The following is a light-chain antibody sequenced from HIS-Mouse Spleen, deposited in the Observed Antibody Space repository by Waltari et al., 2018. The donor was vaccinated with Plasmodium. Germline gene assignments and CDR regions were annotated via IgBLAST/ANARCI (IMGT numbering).Light chain of an antibody. V-gene: IGLV3-10*01. J-gene: IGLJ3*02. CDR1: ALPKKY. Sequence: SYELTQPPSVSVSPGQTARITCSGDALPKKYAYWYQQKSGQAPVLVIYEDSKRPSGIPERFSGSSSGTMATWTISGSQVEDEADYDCYSTDSSGNHSRVFGGGTKLTVL. CDR3: YSTDSSGNHSRV. CDR2: EDS.